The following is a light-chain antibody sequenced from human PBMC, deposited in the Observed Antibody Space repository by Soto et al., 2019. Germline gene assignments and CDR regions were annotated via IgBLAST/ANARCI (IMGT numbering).Light chain of an antibody. CDR2: AVS. CDR3: RSYTGNSTPYV. CDR1: SSDVGGYNY. V-gene: IGLV2-14*01. J-gene: IGLJ1*01. Sequence: QSALTQPASVSGSPGQSITISCTGTSSDVGGYNYVSWYQQHPGKAPKLMIYAVSDRPSGVSNRFSGSKSGNTASLTISGIQAEDEADYYCRSYTGNSTPYVFGTGTQLTVL.